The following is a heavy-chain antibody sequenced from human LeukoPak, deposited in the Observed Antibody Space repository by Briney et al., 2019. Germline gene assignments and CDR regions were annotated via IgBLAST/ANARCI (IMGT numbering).Heavy chain of an antibody. J-gene: IGHJ4*02. CDR1: GFTFSSYE. Sequence: GGSLRLPCAASGFTFSSYEMNWVRQAPGKGLEWVSYISSSGSTIYYADSVKGRFTISRDNSKNTLYLQMNSLRAEDTAVYYCAKVEDTFCTNGVCPPDYWGQGTLVTVSS. CDR3: AKVEDTFCTNGVCPPDY. CDR2: ISSSGSTI. D-gene: IGHD2-8*01. V-gene: IGHV3-48*03.